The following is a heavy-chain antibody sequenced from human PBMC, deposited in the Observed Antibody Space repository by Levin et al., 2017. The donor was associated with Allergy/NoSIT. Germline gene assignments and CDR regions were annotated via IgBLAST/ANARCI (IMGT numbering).Heavy chain of an antibody. V-gene: IGHV3-23*01. CDR2: ISGSGSNT. Sequence: GGSLRLSCAASGFTFSSYAMNWVRQAPGKGLEWVSSISGSGSNTYYADSVKGRFTISRDNSKNTLYLQMNSLRAEDTALYYCAKARYCSGGTCYCDYWGQGTLVTVSS. J-gene: IGHJ4*02. CDR1: GFTFSSYA. D-gene: IGHD2-15*01. CDR3: AKARYCSGGTCYCDY.